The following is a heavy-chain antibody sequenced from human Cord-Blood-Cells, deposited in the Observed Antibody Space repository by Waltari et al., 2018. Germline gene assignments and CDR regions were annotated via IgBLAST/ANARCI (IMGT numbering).Heavy chain of an antibody. CDR2: ISPILGIA. J-gene: IGHJ4*02. V-gene: IGHV1-69*02. CDR1: GGTFSSYT. D-gene: IGHD4-17*01. Sequence: QVQLVQSGAEVKKPGSSVKVSCKASGGTFSSYTISWVRQAPGQGLEWMGRISPILGIANYAQKFQGRVTITADKSTSTAYMELSSLRSEDTAVYYCATRDPDYGGKGYYFDYWGQGTLVTVSS. CDR3: ATRDPDYGGKGYYFDY.